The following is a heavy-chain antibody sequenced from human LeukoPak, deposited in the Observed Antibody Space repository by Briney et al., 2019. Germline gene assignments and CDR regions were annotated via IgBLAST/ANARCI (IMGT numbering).Heavy chain of an antibody. D-gene: IGHD3-16*01. J-gene: IGHJ4*02. V-gene: IGHV3-30*18. CDR2: ISYDGSNE. CDR1: GFTFSSYG. Sequence: GGSLRLSCAASGFTFSSYGMHWVRQAPGMGLEWVAIISYDGSNEYYADSVKGRFTISRDNSRNTLYLQMNSLRAEDTALYYCAKVRVDAYVSPNDYWGQGTLVTVSS. CDR3: AKVRVDAYVSPNDY.